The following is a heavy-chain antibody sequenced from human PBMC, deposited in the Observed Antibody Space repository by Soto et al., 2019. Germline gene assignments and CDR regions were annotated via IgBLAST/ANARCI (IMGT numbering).Heavy chain of an antibody. Sequence: PGGSLRLSCIGSGFSFSAYNMNWVRQAPGKGLEWVSSIKVGSSRIYQPDSMKGRFTISRDDARNSVYLQINSLRAADTALYFCVRSPKIGVRGAFWGRGTQVTVSS. D-gene: IGHD3-16*01. CDR2: IKVGSSRI. CDR1: GFSFSAYN. V-gene: IGHV3-21*01. CDR3: VRSPKIGVRGAF. J-gene: IGHJ1*01.